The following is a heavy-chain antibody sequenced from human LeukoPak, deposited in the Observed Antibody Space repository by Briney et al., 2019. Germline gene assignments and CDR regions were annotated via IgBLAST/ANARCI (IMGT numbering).Heavy chain of an antibody. J-gene: IGHJ5*02. Sequence: ASVKVSCKASGYTFTGYYMHWVREAPGQGLEWMGWINPNSGGTNYAQKFQGRVTMTRDTSISTAYMELSRLRSDDTAVYYCARDPVAAAYIGTGDNWFDPWGQGTLVTVSS. CDR1: GYTFTGYY. CDR3: ARDPVAAAYIGTGDNWFDP. D-gene: IGHD6-13*01. CDR2: INPNSGGT. V-gene: IGHV1-2*02.